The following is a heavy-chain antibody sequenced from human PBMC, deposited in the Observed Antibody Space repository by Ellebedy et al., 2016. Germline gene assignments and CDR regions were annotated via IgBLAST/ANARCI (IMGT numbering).Heavy chain of an antibody. Sequence: ASVKVSCXASGYTFTGYYIHWVRQAPGQGLEWMGWMNPNSGNTGYAQKFQGRVTMTRNTSISTAYMELSSLRSEDTAVYYCARATNIVGAPGLLEGDMDVWGQGTTVTVSS. CDR1: GYTFTGYY. D-gene: IGHD1-26*01. CDR2: MNPNSGNT. J-gene: IGHJ6*02. V-gene: IGHV1-8*02. CDR3: ARATNIVGAPGLLEGDMDV.